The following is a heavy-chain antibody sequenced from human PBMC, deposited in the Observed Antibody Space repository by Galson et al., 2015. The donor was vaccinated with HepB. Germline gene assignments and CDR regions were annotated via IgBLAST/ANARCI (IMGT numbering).Heavy chain of an antibody. CDR3: AKDYLPYYDRWGSYSDLYYFDY. J-gene: IGHJ4*02. Sequence: SLRLSCAASGFTFNYHAMNWVRQAPGKGLEWVASISGSGSSTYYADSVTGRFTLSRDNSLDTVDLQMGSLRVDDTAVYYCAKDYLPYYDRWGSYSDLYYFDYWGQGTLVTVSS. CDR2: ISGSGSST. CDR1: GFTFNYHA. D-gene: IGHD3-22*01. V-gene: IGHV3-23*01.